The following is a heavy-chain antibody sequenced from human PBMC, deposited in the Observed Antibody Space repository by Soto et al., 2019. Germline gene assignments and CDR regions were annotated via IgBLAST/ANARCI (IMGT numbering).Heavy chain of an antibody. V-gene: IGHV4-59*01. CDR2: IYYSAST. CDR1: GDSISTYY. Sequence: QVQLQESGPGLVKPSETLSLTCTVSGDSISTYYWSWIRQPPGKGLEWIGYIYYSASTNYNPATKSRATISVDRSKGQCSLKLSSVTATDPAVYYCARFRCESPSGMDVWGQGTTVTVFS. J-gene: IGHJ6*02. D-gene: IGHD2-8*01. CDR3: ARFRCESPSGMDV.